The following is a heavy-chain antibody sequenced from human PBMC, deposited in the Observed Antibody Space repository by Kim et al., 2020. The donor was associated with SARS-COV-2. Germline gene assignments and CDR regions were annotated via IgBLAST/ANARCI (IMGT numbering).Heavy chain of an antibody. CDR2: INHSGST. D-gene: IGHD2-2*01. CDR1: GGSFSGYY. Sequence: SETLSLTCAVYGGSFSGYYWSWIRQPPGKGLEWIGEINHSGSTNYNPSLKSRVTISVDTSKNQFSLKLSSVTAADTAVYYCARASPPTSRRSKFDPWGQGTLVTVSS. V-gene: IGHV4-34*01. J-gene: IGHJ5*02. CDR3: ARASPPTSRRSKFDP.